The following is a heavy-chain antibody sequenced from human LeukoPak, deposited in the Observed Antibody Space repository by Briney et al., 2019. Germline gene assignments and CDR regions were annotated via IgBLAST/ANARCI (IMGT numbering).Heavy chain of an antibody. CDR2: IYYSGST. Sequence: SETLSLTCTVSGGSISSYYWSWIRQPPGKGLEWIGYIYYSGSTNYNPSLKSRVTISVDTSKNQVSLKLSSMTAADTAVYYCAKSGGYGLIDYWGQGTLVTVSS. V-gene: IGHV4-59*08. CDR3: AKSGGYGLIDY. J-gene: IGHJ4*01. D-gene: IGHD1-26*01. CDR1: GGSISSYY.